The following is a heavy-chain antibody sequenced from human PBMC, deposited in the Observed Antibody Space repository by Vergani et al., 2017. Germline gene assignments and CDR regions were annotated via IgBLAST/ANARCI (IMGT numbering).Heavy chain of an antibody. V-gene: IGHV5-51*01. Sequence: EVQLVQSGAEVKKPGESLKISCKGSGYSFTSYWIGWVRQMPGKGLEWMGIIYPGDSDTRYSTSFQGQVTISADKSISTAYLQWSSLKASDTAMYYCARHESADYGSGTYPDYWGQGTLVTVSS. J-gene: IGHJ4*02. CDR3: ARHESADYGSGTYPDY. D-gene: IGHD3-10*01. CDR2: IYPGDSDT. CDR1: GYSFTSYW.